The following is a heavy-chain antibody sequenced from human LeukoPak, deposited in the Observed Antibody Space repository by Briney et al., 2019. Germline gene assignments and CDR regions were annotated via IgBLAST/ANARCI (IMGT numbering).Heavy chain of an antibody. CDR2: IYHSGST. CDR1: GGSIYTYY. D-gene: IGHD6-13*01. J-gene: IGHJ4*02. CDR3: ARVNRAVAAALDY. V-gene: IGHV4-59*01. Sequence: SETLSLTCSVSGGSIYTYYWSWVRQSPGKGLEWIGYIYHSGSTNYNPSLKSRVTISVDTSKNQFSLKLSSVTAADTAVYYCARVNRAVAAALDYWGQGTLVTVSS.